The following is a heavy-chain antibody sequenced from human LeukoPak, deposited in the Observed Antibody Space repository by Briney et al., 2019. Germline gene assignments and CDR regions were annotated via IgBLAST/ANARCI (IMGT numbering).Heavy chain of an antibody. CDR2: IYSGGST. CDR3: ARDFSSWFGEFPYGMDV. J-gene: IGHJ6*02. V-gene: IGHV3-66*01. Sequence: GSLRLSCAASGFTVSSNYMSWVRQAPGKGLEWVSVIYSGGSTYYADSVKGRFTISRDNSKNTLYLQMNSLRAEDTAVYYCARDFSSWFGEFPYGMDVWGQGTTVTVSS. D-gene: IGHD3-10*01. CDR1: GFTVSSNY.